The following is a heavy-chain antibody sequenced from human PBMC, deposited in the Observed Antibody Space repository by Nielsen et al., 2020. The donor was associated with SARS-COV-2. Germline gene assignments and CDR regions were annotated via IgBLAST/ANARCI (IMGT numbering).Heavy chain of an antibody. CDR3: ARSSHYYGSGKGWFDP. D-gene: IGHD3-10*01. J-gene: IGHJ5*02. CDR1: GGSISSYY. CDR2: IYTSGST. V-gene: IGHV4-4*07. Sequence: SETLSLTCTVSGGSISSYYWSWIRQPAGKGLEWIGRIYTSGSTNYNPSLKSRVTMSVDTSKNQFSLKLSSVTAADTAVYYCARSSHYYGSGKGWFDPWGQGTRVTVSS.